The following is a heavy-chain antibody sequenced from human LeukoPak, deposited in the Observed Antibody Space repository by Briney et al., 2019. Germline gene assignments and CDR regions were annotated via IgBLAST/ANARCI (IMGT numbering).Heavy chain of an antibody. CDR1: GFTFSNNG. CDR2: ISGSGGST. Sequence: PGGSLRLSCAASGFTFSNNGMSWVRQAPGKGLEWVSTISGSGGSTYYADSVKGRFTISRDNSKNTLYLHMYSLRAEDTAVYYCAKDIFTVASNFDYWGQGTLVTVSS. J-gene: IGHJ4*02. V-gene: IGHV3-23*01. CDR3: AKDIFTVASNFDY. D-gene: IGHD4-23*01.